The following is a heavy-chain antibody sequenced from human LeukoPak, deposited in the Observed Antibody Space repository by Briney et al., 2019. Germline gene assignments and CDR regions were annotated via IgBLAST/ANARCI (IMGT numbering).Heavy chain of an antibody. CDR1: GGTFSSYA. CDR2: IIPIFGTA. V-gene: IGHV1-69*05. CDR3: AREGIELRYFDAFDI. D-gene: IGHD3-9*01. J-gene: IGHJ3*02. Sequence: SVKASCKASGGTFSSYAISWVRQAPGQGLEWMGGIIPIFGTANYAQKFQGRVTITTDESTSTAYMELSSLRSEDTAVYYCAREGIELRYFDAFDIWGQGTMVTVSS.